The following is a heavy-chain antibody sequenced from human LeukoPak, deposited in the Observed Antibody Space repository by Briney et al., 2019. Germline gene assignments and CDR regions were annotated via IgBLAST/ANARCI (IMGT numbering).Heavy chain of an antibody. V-gene: IGHV1-46*01. J-gene: IGHJ6*03. CDR2: INPSGGST. D-gene: IGHD6-6*01. CDR1: GYTFTSYY. Sequence: ASVKVSCKASGYTFTSYYMHWVRQAPGQGLEWMGIINPSGGSTSYAQKFQGRVTMTRDTSTSTVYMELSSLRSEDTAVYYCARYSSSMGYYYYMDVWGKGTTVTVSS. CDR3: ARYSSSMGYYYYMDV.